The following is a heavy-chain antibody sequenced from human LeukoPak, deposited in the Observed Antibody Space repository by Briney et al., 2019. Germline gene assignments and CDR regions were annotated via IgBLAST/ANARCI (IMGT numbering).Heavy chain of an antibody. CDR1: GFTFSSHW. D-gene: IGHD2-2*01. J-gene: IGHJ6*04. CDR3: ARAPIVVVPAAIRGSGMDV. Sequence: GGSLRLSCAASGFTFSSHWMSWVRQAPGKGLEWVANIKQDGSEKYYVDSVKGRFTISRDNAKNSLYLQMNSLRAEDTAVYYCARAPIVVVPAAIRGSGMDVWGKGTTVTVSS. V-gene: IGHV3-7*03. CDR2: IKQDGSEK.